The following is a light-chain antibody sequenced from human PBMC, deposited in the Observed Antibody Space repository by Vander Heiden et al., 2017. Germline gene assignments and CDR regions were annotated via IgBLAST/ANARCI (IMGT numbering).Light chain of an antibody. J-gene: IGKJ2*01. CDR2: DAS. Sequence: EIVLTQSPATLSLSPGERATLSCRARKSVSSYLAWYQQKPGQAPRLLIYDASNRDTGIPARFSGSGYGRDFTLTISSRELEDFAVYYCQQPSNWPLYTFGQWTKLEIK. CDR1: KSVSSY. V-gene: IGKV3-11*02. CDR3: QQPSNWPLYT.